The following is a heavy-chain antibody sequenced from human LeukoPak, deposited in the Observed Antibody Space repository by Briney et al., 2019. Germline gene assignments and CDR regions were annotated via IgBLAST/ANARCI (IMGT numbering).Heavy chain of an antibody. Sequence: ASVKLSCKASGYTFTSYAMHWVRQAPGQRLEWMGWINAGNGNTKYSQKFQGRVTITRDTSASTAYMELSSLRSEDTAVYYCARDQAAALYYFDYWGQGTLVTVSS. D-gene: IGHD2-15*01. CDR2: INAGNGNT. V-gene: IGHV1-3*01. J-gene: IGHJ4*02. CDR1: GYTFTSYA. CDR3: ARDQAAALYYFDY.